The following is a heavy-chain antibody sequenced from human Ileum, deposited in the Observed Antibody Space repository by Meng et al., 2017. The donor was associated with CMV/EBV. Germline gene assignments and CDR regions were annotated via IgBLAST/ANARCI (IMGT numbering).Heavy chain of an antibody. V-gene: IGHV1-18*04. Sequence: QVHLLQSRAEGKNPAASVTISCKTSGYTFTDHNIGWVRQAPGQCLEWVGWISLGNGQTVYGHKVQGRVTVTTDTSTSTAYMELRSLRSDDTAMYYCARDVWGFDYWGQGTLVTVSS. CDR1: GYTFTDHN. CDR3: ARDVWGFDY. J-gene: IGHJ4*02. D-gene: IGHD7-27*01. CDR2: ISLGNGQT.